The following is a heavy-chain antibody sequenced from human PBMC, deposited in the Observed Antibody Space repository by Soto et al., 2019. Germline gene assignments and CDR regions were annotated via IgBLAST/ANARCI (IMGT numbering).Heavy chain of an antibody. CDR1: VYRFSSYW. J-gene: IGHJ6*02. V-gene: IGHV5-51*01. CDR2: IYPGDSDT. Sequence: GESLKISCKGSVYRFSSYWIAWVRQMPGKGLEWMGVIYPGDSDTIYSPSFQGQVTFSADKSTSTAYLQWSSLKASDTAMYYCARQGSNGAYYYYGMDVWGQGTTVTV. CDR3: ARQGSNGAYYYYGMDV. D-gene: IGHD2-8*01.